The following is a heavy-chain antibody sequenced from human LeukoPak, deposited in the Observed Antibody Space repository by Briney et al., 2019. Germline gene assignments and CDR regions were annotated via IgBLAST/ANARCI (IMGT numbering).Heavy chain of an antibody. CDR3: ARGGSSSWLDYYYYGMDV. CDR2: IYSTGST. D-gene: IGHD6-13*01. J-gene: IGHJ6*02. V-gene: IGHV4-4*07. Sequence: SETLSLTCTVSGGSISSYYWSWIRQPAGKGLEWIGRIYSTGSTNYNPSLKSRVTMSVDTSKNQFSLRLRSVTAADTAVYYCARGGSSSWLDYYYYGMDVWGQGTTVTVSS. CDR1: GGSISSYY.